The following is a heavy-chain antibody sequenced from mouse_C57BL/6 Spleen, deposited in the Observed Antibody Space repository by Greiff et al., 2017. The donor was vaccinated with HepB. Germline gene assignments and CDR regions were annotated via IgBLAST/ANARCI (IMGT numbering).Heavy chain of an antibody. Sequence: DVHLVESGGDLVKPGGSLKLSCAASGFTFSSYGMSWVRQTPDKRLEWVATISSGGSYTYYPDSVKGRFTISRDNAKNTLYLQMSSLKSEDTAMYYCARHHDYDRGYFDVWGTGTTVTVSS. D-gene: IGHD2-4*01. J-gene: IGHJ1*03. V-gene: IGHV5-6*01. CDR2: ISSGGSYT. CDR1: GFTFSSYG. CDR3: ARHHDYDRGYFDV.